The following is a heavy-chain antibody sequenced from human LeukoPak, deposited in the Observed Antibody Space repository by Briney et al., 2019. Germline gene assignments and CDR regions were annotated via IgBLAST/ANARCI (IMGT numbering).Heavy chain of an antibody. Sequence: PGGSLRLSCVGSGFTFSSYAMSWVRQAPGKGLEWVSAISHSSSGTYYVDSVKGRFTISRDNSKSTVYLQLNNLRAEDTAVYYCATDQMMGATLIEFWGQGILVTVSS. CDR2: ISHSSSGT. J-gene: IGHJ4*02. CDR3: ATDQMMGATLIEF. D-gene: IGHD1-26*01. CDR1: GFTFSSYA. V-gene: IGHV3-23*01.